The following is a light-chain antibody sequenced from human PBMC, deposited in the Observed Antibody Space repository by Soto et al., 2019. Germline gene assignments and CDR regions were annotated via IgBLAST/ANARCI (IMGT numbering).Light chain of an antibody. J-gene: IGKJ1*01. CDR3: RQSATSPRT. Sequence: EIVLTQSPGTLSLSPGERATLSCRASQTVGNNYLDWYQQKPGQAPRLLIYGASSRATVIPDRFSGSGSGTDFTLTISRLEPEDFAVYYCRQSATSPRTFGQGTGVEIK. CDR2: GAS. CDR1: QTVGNNY. V-gene: IGKV3-20*01.